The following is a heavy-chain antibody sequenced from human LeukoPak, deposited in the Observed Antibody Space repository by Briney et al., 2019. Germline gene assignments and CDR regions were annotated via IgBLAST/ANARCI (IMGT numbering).Heavy chain of an antibody. J-gene: IGHJ4*02. CDR2: ISSSSSTI. Sequence: PGGSLRLSCAASGFTFSSYSMNWVRQAPGKGLEWVSYISSSSSTIYYADSVKGRFTISRDNAKNSLYLQMNSRRDEDTAVYYCARWSYSSDYWGQGTLVTVSS. CDR1: GFTFSSYS. CDR3: ARWSYSSDY. D-gene: IGHD1-26*01. V-gene: IGHV3-48*02.